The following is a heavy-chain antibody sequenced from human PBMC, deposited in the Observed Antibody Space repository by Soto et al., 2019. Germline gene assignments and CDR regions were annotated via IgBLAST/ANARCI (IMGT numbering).Heavy chain of an antibody. V-gene: IGHV1-69*13. CDR1: GGTFGNLG. J-gene: IGHJ5*01. CDR2: TIPIFDTP. D-gene: IGHD3-10*01. CDR3: ARDREDGSGTKYNWFDS. Sequence: SVKVSCKASGGTFGNLGISWLRQAPGEGLEWMGGTIPIFDTPHYAEKFRDRLTITADATSTAYMELTSLSSEDTATYYCARDREDGSGTKYNWFDSCGQGTLVTAPQ.